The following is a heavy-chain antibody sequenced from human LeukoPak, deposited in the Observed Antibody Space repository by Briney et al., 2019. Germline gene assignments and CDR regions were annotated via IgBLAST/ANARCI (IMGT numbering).Heavy chain of an antibody. CDR2: ISSSSSYI. Sequence: GGSLRLSCAASGFTFSSYSMNWVRQAPGKGLEWVSSISSSSSYIYYADSVKGRFTISRDNAKNSLYLQMNSLRAEDTAVYYCAAPKPPSSYGMDVWGQGTTVTVSS. J-gene: IGHJ6*02. V-gene: IGHV3-21*01. CDR1: GFTFSSYS. CDR3: AAPKPPSSYGMDV.